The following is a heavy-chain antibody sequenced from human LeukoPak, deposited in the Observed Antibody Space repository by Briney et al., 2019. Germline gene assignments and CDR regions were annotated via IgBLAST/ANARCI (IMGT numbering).Heavy chain of an antibody. CDR2: ISSSSSYI. D-gene: IGHD3-3*02. CDR1: GFTFSSYS. V-gene: IGHV3-21*01. CDR3: ARDLSTNYYYYMDV. Sequence: GGSLRLSCAASGFTFSSYSMNWVRQAPGKGLEWVSSISSSSSYIYYADSVKGRFTISRDNAKNSLYLQMNSLRAEDTAVYYCARDLSTNYYYYMDVWGKGTTVTVSS. J-gene: IGHJ6*03.